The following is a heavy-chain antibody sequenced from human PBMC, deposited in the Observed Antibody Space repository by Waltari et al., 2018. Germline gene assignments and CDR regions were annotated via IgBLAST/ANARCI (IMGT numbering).Heavy chain of an antibody. CDR1: GASITNYF. D-gene: IGHD3-16*01. Sequence: QVQLQESGPGLVKPSEALSLTCTVSGASITNYFWIWIRQPAGKGLEWIGRIHSDGNINSSPSLRNRLPMSLDTSRNQFSLRLSSVTAADTAVYYCARGLRILPDYDFGLDVWGQGTTVSVSS. V-gene: IGHV4-4*07. J-gene: IGHJ6*02. CDR2: IHSDGNI. CDR3: ARGLRILPDYDFGLDV.